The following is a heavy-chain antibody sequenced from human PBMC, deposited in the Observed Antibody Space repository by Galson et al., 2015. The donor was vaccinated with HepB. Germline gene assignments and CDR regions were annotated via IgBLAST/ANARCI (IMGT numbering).Heavy chain of an antibody. CDR2: IHPRDSDT. Sequence: QSGAEVKKPGESLKISCKTSGYNFPSYWIAWVRQMPGKGLEWMAIIHPRDSDTKYSPSFEGQVTISVDKSTSTAYLQWDSLKASDSAMYYCARRLTSVVPGGNNWFGPWGQGTLVTVSS. D-gene: IGHD5/OR15-5a*01. CDR1: GYNFPSYW. J-gene: IGHJ5*02. CDR3: ARRLTSVVPGGNNWFGP. V-gene: IGHV5-51*01.